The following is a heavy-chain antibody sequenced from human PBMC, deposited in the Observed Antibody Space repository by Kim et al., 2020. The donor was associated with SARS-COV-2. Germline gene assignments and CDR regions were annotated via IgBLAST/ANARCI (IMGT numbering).Heavy chain of an antibody. CDR2: INHSGST. V-gene: IGHV4-34*01. Sequence: SETLSLTCAVYGGSFSGYYWSWIRQPPGKGLEWIGEINHSGSTNYNPSLKSRVTISVDTSKNQFSLKLSSVTAADTAVYYCARGDSGSYVTAGRGVFDYWGQGTLVTVSS. CDR3: ARGDSGSYVTAGRGVFDY. J-gene: IGHJ4*02. D-gene: IGHD1-26*01. CDR1: GGSFSGYY.